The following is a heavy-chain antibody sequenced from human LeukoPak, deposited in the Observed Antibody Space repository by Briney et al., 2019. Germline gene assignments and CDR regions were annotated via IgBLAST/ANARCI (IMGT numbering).Heavy chain of an antibody. Sequence: GGSLRLCCAASGFTFSSYAMSWVRQAPGKGLEWVSGISGSGGSTYYADSVKGRFTISRDNSKNTLYLQMDSLRAEDTAIYYCARAVAGKFDYWGQGTLVTVSS. CDR2: ISGSGGST. V-gene: IGHV3-23*01. CDR3: ARAVAGKFDY. J-gene: IGHJ4*02. CDR1: GFTFSSYA. D-gene: IGHD6-19*01.